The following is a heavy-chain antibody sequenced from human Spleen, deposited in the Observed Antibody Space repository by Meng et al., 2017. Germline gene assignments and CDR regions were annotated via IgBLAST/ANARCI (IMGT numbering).Heavy chain of an antibody. CDR3: ARVGGGSSSFFWFDP. D-gene: IGHD6-6*01. CDR2: MYHTGSP. V-gene: IGHV4-4*02. J-gene: IGHJ5*02. CDR1: GGSLSSSNW. Sequence: GPGLGEPSGTLPPTCAVSGGSLSSSNWWSWLRQPPGKGLEWIGEMYHTGSPNYNPSLKSRVTFSVDKSKNEFSLKLSSVTAADTAVYYCARVGGGSSSFFWFDPWGQGTLVTVSS.